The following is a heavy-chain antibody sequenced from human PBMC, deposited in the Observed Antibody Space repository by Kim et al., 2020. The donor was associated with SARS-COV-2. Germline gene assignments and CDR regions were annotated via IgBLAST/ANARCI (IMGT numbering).Heavy chain of an antibody. CDR3: ARVLQDSSGYYVLNAFD. CDR2: IYYSGST. D-gene: IGHD3-22*01. CDR1: GGSISSYY. V-gene: IGHV4-59*01. J-gene: IGHJ3*01. Sequence: SETLSLTCTVSGGSISSYYWSWIRQPPGKGLEWIGYIYYSGSTNYNPSLKSRVTISVDTSKNQFSLKLSSVTAADTAVYYSARVLQDSSGYYVLNAFD.